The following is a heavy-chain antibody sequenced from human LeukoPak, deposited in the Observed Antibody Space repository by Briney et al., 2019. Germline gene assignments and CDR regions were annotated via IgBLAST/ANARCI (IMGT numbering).Heavy chain of an antibody. V-gene: IGHV1-2*02. Sequence: ASVKVSCTASGYTFTGYYMHWVRQDPGQGLEWMGWIHPNSGGTKYAQRFQGRVTVTRDTSISTVYMELSRLRSDDTAVYYCARWGKYYYDSSGYYYWGQGTLVSVSS. CDR2: IHPNSGGT. CDR1: GYTFTGYY. CDR3: ARWGKYYYDSSGYYY. D-gene: IGHD3-22*01. J-gene: IGHJ4*02.